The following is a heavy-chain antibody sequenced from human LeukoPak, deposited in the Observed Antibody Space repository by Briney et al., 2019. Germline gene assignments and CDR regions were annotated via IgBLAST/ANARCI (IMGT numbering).Heavy chain of an antibody. CDR1: GLIFICYD. CDR3: ARIGTTTRGPAGLDV. V-gene: IGHV3-48*03. Sequence: GGSLTLSRAASGLIFICYDSNWVRQAPGVRLHWVSPIASGGGANRFYSESVKGRFTISRDNAKNSLYLHMNSLRAEDTGVYYCARIGTTTRGPAGLDVWGQGTTVTVSS. CDR2: IASGGGANR. D-gene: IGHD2/OR15-2a*01. J-gene: IGHJ6*02.